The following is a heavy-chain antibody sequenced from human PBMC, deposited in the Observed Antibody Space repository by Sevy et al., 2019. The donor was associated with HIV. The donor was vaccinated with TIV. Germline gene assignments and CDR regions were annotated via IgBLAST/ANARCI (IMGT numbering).Heavy chain of an antibody. CDR3: TTNTVIVPSAMPDVKYYLDV. CDR1: GFTFSGPA. D-gene: IGHD2-2*01. CDR2: IRSKSNNYAT. Sequence: GGSLRLSCEGSGFTFSGPAIHWVRQPFGKGLEWVGRIRSKSNNYATSYAASVRGRFTISRDDSKETAFLQLNSLKTEDTAVYYCTTNTVIVPSAMPDVKYYLDVWGKGTSVTVSS. J-gene: IGHJ6*03. V-gene: IGHV3-73*01.